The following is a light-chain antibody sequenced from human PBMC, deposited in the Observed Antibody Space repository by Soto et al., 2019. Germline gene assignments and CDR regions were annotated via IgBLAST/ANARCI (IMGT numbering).Light chain of an antibody. Sequence: QSVLAQPASVSGSLGQLITISCTGTSSDVGGYNYVSWYQQHPGKAPKLMIYEVSNRPSGVSNRFSGSKSGNTASLTISGLQAEDEADYYCSSYTSSSTLVFGTGTKVTVL. V-gene: IGLV2-14*01. CDR2: EVS. J-gene: IGLJ1*01. CDR1: SSDVGGYNY. CDR3: SSYTSSSTLV.